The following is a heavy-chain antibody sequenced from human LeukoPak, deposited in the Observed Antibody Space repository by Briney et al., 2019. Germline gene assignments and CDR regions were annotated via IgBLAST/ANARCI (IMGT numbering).Heavy chain of an antibody. CDR1: GYSFTSYW. Sequence: GESLKSSCKGSGYSFTSYWIGWVRQMPGKGLEWMGIIYPGDSDTRYSPSFQGQVTISADKSISTAYLQWSSLKASDTAMYYCARQKGGYCSSTSCLTGYFQHWGQGTLVTVSS. V-gene: IGHV5-51*01. J-gene: IGHJ1*01. CDR3: ARQKGGYCSSTSCLTGYFQH. D-gene: IGHD2-2*01. CDR2: IYPGDSDT.